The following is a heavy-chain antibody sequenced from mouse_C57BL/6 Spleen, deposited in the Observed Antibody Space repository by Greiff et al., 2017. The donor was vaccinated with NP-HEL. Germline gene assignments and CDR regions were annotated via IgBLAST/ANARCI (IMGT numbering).Heavy chain of an antibody. D-gene: IGHD3-1*01. V-gene: IGHV7-3*01. CDR1: GFTFTDYY. Sequence: EVKLMESGGGLVQPGGSLSLSCAASGFTFTDYYMSWVRQPPGKALEWLGFIRNKANGYTTEYSASVKGRFTISRDNSQSILYLQMNALRAEDSATYYCARRASYAMDYWGQGTSVTVSS. CDR2: IRNKANGYTT. J-gene: IGHJ4*01. CDR3: ARRASYAMDY.